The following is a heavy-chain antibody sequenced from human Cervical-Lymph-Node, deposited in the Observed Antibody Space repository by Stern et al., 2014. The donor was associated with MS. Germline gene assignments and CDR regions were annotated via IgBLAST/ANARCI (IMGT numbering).Heavy chain of an antibody. V-gene: IGHV3-33*01. Sequence: QVHLVESGGGVVQPGRSLRLSCAASGFTFSSYGMHWVRQAPGKGLEWVAVIWYDGSNTYSDDSGKGRFTISRDNSKNTLYLQMNSLRAEDTAVYYCARDRHDLGYCSGGSCYLPDYWGQGTLVTVSS. D-gene: IGHD2-15*01. J-gene: IGHJ4*02. CDR3: ARDRHDLGYCSGGSCYLPDY. CDR1: GFTFSSYG. CDR2: IWYDGSNT.